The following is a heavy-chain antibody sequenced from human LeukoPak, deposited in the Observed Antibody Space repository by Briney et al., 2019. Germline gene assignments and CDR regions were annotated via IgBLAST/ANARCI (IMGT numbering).Heavy chain of an antibody. D-gene: IGHD2-2*01. V-gene: IGHV5-51*01. CDR1: GYSFTSYW. CDR3: ARRQGCSSTSCPPDS. Sequence: PGESLRISCKGSGYSFTSYWIGWVRQMPGKGLEWMGIIYPGDSDTRYSPSFQGQVTMSADKSINTAYLQWSSLKASDTAMYYCARRQGCSSTSCPPDSWGQGTLVTVSS. J-gene: IGHJ4*02. CDR2: IYPGDSDT.